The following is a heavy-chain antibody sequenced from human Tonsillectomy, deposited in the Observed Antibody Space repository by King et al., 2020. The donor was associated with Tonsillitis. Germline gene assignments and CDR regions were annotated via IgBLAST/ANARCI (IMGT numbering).Heavy chain of an antibody. V-gene: IGHV1-2*02. J-gene: IGHJ4*02. CDR2: IIPHSGGT. CDR3: TRETPAFDS. Sequence: QLVQSGAEVKKPGASVKVSCKASGYTFFDYYIHWVRQAPGQGLEWLGWIIPHSGGTNFAQKFQGRVTMTRDTSINTAYMELSGLTSDDTAMYYCTRETPAFDSWGQGTLVTVSS. CDR1: GYTFFDYY.